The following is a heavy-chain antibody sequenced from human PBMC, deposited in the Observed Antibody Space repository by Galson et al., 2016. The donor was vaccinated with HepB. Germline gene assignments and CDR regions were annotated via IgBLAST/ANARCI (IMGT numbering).Heavy chain of an antibody. CDR1: GFTFSDYA. V-gene: IGHV3-23*01. D-gene: IGHD5-12*01. CDR3: AKAVVPTIHYHGMDV. Sequence: SLRLSCAASGFTFSDYAMNWVRQAPGKGLQWVSTISSGGGIIYYADSVQGRFIISRDNSKNTLYLQLNSLRVEDTAVYYCAKAVVPTIHYHGMDVWGQGTTVTVSS. J-gene: IGHJ6*02. CDR2: ISSGGGII.